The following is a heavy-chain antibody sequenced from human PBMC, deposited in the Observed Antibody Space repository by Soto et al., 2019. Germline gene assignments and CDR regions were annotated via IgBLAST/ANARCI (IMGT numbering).Heavy chain of an antibody. J-gene: IGHJ4*02. CDR2: IMPLSNTA. CDR3: ARDLFPVPGYAGGIEFDS. CDR1: GGTFSSYG. D-gene: IGHD6-19*01. Sequence: QVQLVQSGAEVKTPGSSVKVSCKASGGTFSSYGISWVRQAPGQGLEWMGGIMPLSNTANYAQKFQGRVTITADESTSTAYMELSSLISDDTAVYYCARDLFPVPGYAGGIEFDSWGPGTLVTVSS. V-gene: IGHV1-69*01.